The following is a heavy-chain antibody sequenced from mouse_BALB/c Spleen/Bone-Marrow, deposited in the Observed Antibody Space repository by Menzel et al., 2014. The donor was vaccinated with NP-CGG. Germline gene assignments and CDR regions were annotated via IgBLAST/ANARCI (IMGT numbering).Heavy chain of an antibody. CDR3: ARRGGNPSFDY. CDR1: GYAFSSSW. J-gene: IGHJ2*01. CDR2: IYPGDGDT. V-gene: IGHV1-82*01. Sequence: QVQPQQSGPELVKPGASVKISCKASGYAFSSSWMNWVKQRPGQGLEWIGRIYPGDGDTNYNGKFKGKATLTADKSSSTAYMQLSSLTSVDSAVYFCARRGGNPSFDYWGQGTTLTVSS. D-gene: IGHD2-1*01.